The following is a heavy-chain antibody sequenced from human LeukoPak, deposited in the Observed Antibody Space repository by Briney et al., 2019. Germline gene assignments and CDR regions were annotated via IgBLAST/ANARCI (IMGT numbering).Heavy chain of an antibody. D-gene: IGHD2-15*01. CDR3: ARGDADCSGGSCYSSYYYYMDV. CDR2: ISSNGGST. Sequence: PGGSLRLSCAASGFTFSSYAMHWVRQAPGKGLKYVSAISSNGGSTYYANSVKGRFTISRDNSKNTLYLQMGSLRAEDLAVYYCARGDADCSGGSCYSSYYYYMDVWGKGTTVTVSS. CDR1: GFTFSSYA. V-gene: IGHV3-64*01. J-gene: IGHJ6*03.